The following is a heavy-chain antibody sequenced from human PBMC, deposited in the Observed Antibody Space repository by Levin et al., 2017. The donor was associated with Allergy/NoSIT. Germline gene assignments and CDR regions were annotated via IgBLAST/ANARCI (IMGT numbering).Heavy chain of an antibody. CDR3: ARKKWYYDSSGYFAFDI. CDR1: GYTFTSYY. CDR2: INPSGGST. V-gene: IGHV1-46*01. J-gene: IGHJ3*02. Sequence: GASVKVSCKASGYTFTSYYMHWVRQAPGQGLEWMGIINPSGGSTSYAQKFQGRVTMTRDTSTSTVYMELSSLRSEDTAVYYCARKKWYYDSSGYFAFDIWGQGTMVTVSS. D-gene: IGHD3-22*01.